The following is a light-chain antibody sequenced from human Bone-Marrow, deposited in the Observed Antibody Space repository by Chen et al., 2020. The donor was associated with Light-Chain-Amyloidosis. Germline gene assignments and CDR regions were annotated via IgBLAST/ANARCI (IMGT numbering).Light chain of an antibody. CDR3: CSYAGSSTSTV. CDR2: EVS. CDR1: SSDVGSYNL. V-gene: IGLV2-23*02. J-gene: IGLJ2*01. Sequence: QSALTQPASVSGSPGQSITISCTGTSSDVGSYNLVSWYQQHPGKAPKLMIYEVSKRPSGVSNRFSGSKSGNTASLTLSGLQAEDEADYYCCSYAGSSTSTVFGGGTKLTVL.